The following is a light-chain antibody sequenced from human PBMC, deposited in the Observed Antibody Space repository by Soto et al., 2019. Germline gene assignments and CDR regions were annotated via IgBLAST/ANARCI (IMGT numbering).Light chain of an antibody. CDR2: DAS. Sequence: DILMTQSPSSLSASVGDRVTITCRASQSISSYLNWYQQKSGAAPELLIYDASTLQSGVPSRFRGGASGTDFTLTISSLQLDDFATYYCQQSYNTPLTFGQGTKVDI. CDR3: QQSYNTPLT. J-gene: IGKJ1*01. V-gene: IGKV1-39*01. CDR1: QSISSY.